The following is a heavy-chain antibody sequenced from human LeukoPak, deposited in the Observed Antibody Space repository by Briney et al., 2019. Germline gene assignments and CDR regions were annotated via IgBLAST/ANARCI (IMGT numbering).Heavy chain of an antibody. Sequence: QAGGSLRLSCAASGFTFSSYAMSWVRQAPGKGLEWVSVISGSGGSTYYADSVKGRFTVSRDNSKNTLYLQMNSLRAEDTALYYCAKGGLRGGTYNDDFWGQGTLVTVSS. CDR3: AKGGLRGGTYNDDF. D-gene: IGHD3-16*01. CDR2: ISGSGGST. CDR1: GFTFSSYA. V-gene: IGHV3-23*01. J-gene: IGHJ4*02.